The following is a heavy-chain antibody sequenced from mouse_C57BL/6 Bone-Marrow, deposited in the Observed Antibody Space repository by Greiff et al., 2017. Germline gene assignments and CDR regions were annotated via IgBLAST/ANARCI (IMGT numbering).Heavy chain of an antibody. J-gene: IGHJ2*01. V-gene: IGHV1-80*01. CDR1: GYAFSTYW. D-gene: IGHD4-1*01. Sequence: QVQLQQSGAELVKPGASVKISCKVSGYAFSTYWMNWVKQRPGQGLEWIGQIYPGDGDTNYNGKFKGKATLTADKSSSTAYMHLSSLTSEDSAVYFCARDWYYFDYWGQGTTLTVAS. CDR2: IYPGDGDT. CDR3: ARDWYYFDY.